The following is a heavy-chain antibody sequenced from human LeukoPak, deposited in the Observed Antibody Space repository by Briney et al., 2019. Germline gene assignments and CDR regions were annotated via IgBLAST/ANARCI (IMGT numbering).Heavy chain of an antibody. CDR2: NTHSGPT. Sequence: SETLSLTCGVYGGSFSGSYWSWIRQPPGKGLEWIGENTHSGPTKYNPSVKSRVSISVDTSNRQFSLKLTSVTAADTAVYHCARGRTAASVLDFWGRGMFVTVSS. CDR1: GGSFSGSY. D-gene: IGHD6-25*01. V-gene: IGHV4-34*01. CDR3: ARGRTAASVLDF. J-gene: IGHJ4*02.